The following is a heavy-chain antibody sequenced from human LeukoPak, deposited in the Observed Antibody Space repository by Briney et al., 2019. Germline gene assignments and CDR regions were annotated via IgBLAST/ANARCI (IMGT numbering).Heavy chain of an antibody. CDR2: ISYDGSNK. V-gene: IGHV3-30-3*01. Sequence: PGRSLRLSCAASGFTFSSYAMHWVRQAPGKGLEWVAVISYDGSNKYYADSVKGRFTISRDNSKNTLYLQMNSLRAEDMALYYCAKDRGFLAEGAFDIWGQGTMVTVSS. CDR1: GFTFSSYA. D-gene: IGHD1-26*01. CDR3: AKDRGFLAEGAFDI. J-gene: IGHJ3*02.